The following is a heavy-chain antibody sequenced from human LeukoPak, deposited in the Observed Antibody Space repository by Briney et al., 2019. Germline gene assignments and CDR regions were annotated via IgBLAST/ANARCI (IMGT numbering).Heavy chain of an antibody. D-gene: IGHD1-26*01. CDR3: ARQGSGNYLSPVNY. J-gene: IGHJ4*02. Sequence: SETLSLTCTVSGGSISSYYWSWIRQPPGKGLEWIGYIYYSGSTNYNPSLKSRVTISVDTSKNQFSLKLSSVTAADTAVYYCARQGSGNYLSPVNYWGQGTLVTVSS. CDR1: GGSISSYY. CDR2: IYYSGST. V-gene: IGHV4-59*08.